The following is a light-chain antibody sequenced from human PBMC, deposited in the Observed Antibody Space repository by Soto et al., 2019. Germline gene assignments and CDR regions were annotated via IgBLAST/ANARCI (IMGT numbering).Light chain of an antibody. V-gene: IGKV4-1*01. CDR3: QQCYSPPYT. J-gene: IGKJ2*01. CDR2: WAS. Sequence: DIVMTQSPDSLAVSLGERATINCKSSQSVLYSSNNKNYLAWYQQKPGQPPKLLLYWASTRDSGVPDRFSGSGSGTYFTLNISRLQAEDVAVYYSQQCYSPPYTFGQGTKLEIK. CDR1: QSVLYSSNNKNY.